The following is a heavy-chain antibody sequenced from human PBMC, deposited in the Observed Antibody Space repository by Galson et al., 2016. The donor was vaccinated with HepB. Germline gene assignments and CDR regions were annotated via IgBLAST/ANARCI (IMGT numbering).Heavy chain of an antibody. J-gene: IGHJ1*01. CDR1: GFTFRSYG. CDR2: IKEDGSKT. CDR3: ARYGDEAGWNFQH. V-gene: IGHV3-7*03. D-gene: IGHD6-19*01. Sequence: SLRLSCAASGFTFRSYGMHWVRQAPGKGLEWVASIKEDGSKTSYADSVKGRFTISRDNVENSLYLQMNSLRAEDTAVYYCARYGDEAGWNFQHWGQGTLVTVSS.